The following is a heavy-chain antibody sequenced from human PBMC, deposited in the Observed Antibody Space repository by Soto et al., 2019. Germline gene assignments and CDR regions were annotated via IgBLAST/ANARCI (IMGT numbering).Heavy chain of an antibody. V-gene: IGHV3-30*18. D-gene: IGHD3-16*02. J-gene: IGHJ3*02. CDR2: ISYDGSNK. CDR1: GFTFSSYG. Sequence: QVQLVESGGGVVQPGRSLRLSCAASGFTFSSYGMHWVRQAPGKGLEWVAVISYDGSNKYYADSVKGRFTISRDNSKNTLYLQMNSLRAEDTAVYYCAKEGMITFGGVIASDAFDIWGQGTMVTVSS. CDR3: AKEGMITFGGVIASDAFDI.